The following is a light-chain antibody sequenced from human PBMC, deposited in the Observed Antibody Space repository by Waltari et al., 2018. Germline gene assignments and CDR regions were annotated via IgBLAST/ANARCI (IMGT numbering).Light chain of an antibody. J-gene: IGKJ1*01. CDR3: QQYGSSPWT. Sequence: EIVLTQSPGTLSLSPGERATLSCRASQSVTSSYLAWYQQKPGQAPRRLSYGASSRATGIPDRFRGSGSGTDFTLTISRLEPEDFAVYYCQQYGSSPWTFGQGTKVEIK. CDR1: QSVTSSY. V-gene: IGKV3-20*01. CDR2: GAS.